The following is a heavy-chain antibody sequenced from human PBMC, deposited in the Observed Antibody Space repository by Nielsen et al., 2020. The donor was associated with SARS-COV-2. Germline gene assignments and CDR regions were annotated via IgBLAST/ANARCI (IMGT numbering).Heavy chain of an antibody. CDR2: LSGSGGST. CDR3: AKVRVPASDDAFDM. D-gene: IGHD3-10*01. Sequence: GESLKISCAASGFSFSNHVMSWVRQAPGKGLEWVSALSGSGGSTYYADSVKGRFTISRDNSKNTLFLQMNSLRAEDTALYYCAKVRVPASDDAFDMWGQGTMVTVSS. V-gene: IGHV3-23*01. CDR1: GFSFSNHV. J-gene: IGHJ3*02.